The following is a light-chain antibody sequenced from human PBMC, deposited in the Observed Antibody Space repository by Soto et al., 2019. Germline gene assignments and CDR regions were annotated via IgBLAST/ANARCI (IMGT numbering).Light chain of an antibody. V-gene: IGKV3-15*01. J-gene: IGKJ3*01. CDR3: QQYNNWPT. CDR1: QSVSSN. Sequence: EIVMTQSPATLSVSPGERATLSCRASQSVSSNLAWYQQKPGQAPRLLIYGASTRATGIPARFSGSGSGTESTLTISSLPSEDFAVYYCQQYNNWPTFGPGTKVDIK. CDR2: GAS.